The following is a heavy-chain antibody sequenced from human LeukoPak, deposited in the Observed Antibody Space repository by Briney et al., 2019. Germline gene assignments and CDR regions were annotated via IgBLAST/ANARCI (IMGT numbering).Heavy chain of an antibody. Sequence: KPSETLSLTCAVYGGSFSGYYWSWIRQPPGKGLHWIGEINHSGSTNYNPSLKSRVTISVDTSKNQFSLKLSSVTAVDTAVYYCAIHIVVVPAAKKKNWFDPWGQGTLVTVSS. CDR2: INHSGST. J-gene: IGHJ5*02. D-gene: IGHD2-2*01. CDR1: GGSFSGYY. V-gene: IGHV4-34*01. CDR3: AIHIVVVPAAKKKNWFDP.